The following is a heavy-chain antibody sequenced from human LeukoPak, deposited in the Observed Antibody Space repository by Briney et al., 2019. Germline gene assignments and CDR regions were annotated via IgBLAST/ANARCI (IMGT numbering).Heavy chain of an antibody. CDR3: ARGAIVVVPAAVDY. D-gene: IGHD2-2*01. J-gene: IGHJ4*02. CDR1: GFTFGSYA. Sequence: GSLRLSCAASGFTFGSYAMHWVRQAPGKGLEWVAVISYDGSNKYYADSVKRRFTISRDNSKNTLYLQMNSLRAEDTAVYYCARGAIVVVPAAVDYWGQGTLVTVSS. CDR2: ISYDGSNK. V-gene: IGHV3-30-3*01.